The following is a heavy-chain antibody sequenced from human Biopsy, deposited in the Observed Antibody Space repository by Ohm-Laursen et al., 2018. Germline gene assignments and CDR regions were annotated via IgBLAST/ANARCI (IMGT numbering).Heavy chain of an antibody. V-gene: IGHV1-2*02. D-gene: IGHD3-16*01. Sequence: ASVKVSCKSSGYTFTGYYIHWVRQAPGQGLEWMGYINPKNGDTNYEQKFRGRVTVTRDTSINTLYVDLSRLTPDDTAVYYCARESNPKRLGDWGQGALVTVSS. CDR1: GYTFTGYY. CDR2: INPKNGDT. J-gene: IGHJ4*02. CDR3: ARESNPKRLGD.